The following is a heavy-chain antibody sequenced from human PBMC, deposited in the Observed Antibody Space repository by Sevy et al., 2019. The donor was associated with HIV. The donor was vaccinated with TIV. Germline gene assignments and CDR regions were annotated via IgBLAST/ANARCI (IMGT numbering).Heavy chain of an antibody. J-gene: IGHJ3*02. V-gene: IGHV3-15*01. CDR3: TTDPTMIVVVITSPLGDI. CDR1: GFTFSNAW. Sequence: GGSLRLSCAASGFTFSNAWMSWVRQAPGKGLEWVGRIKSKTDGGTTDYASPVKVRFTISTDDSKNTLYLQMNSLKTEDTAVYYCTTDPTMIVVVITSPLGDIWGQGTMVTVSS. D-gene: IGHD3-22*01. CDR2: IKSKTDGGTT.